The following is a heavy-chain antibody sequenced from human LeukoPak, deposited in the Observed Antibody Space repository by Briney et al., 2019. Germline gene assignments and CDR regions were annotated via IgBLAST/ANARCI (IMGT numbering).Heavy chain of an antibody. D-gene: IGHD6-13*01. J-gene: IGHJ5*02. CDR3: ARIMSWRWFDP. Sequence: PSETLSLTCTVSGGSISSGSYYWSWIRQPAGKGLEWIGRIYTSGSTNYNPSLKSRVTISVDTSKNQFSLKLNSVTVADTAVYYCARIMSWRWFDPWGQGTLVTVSS. V-gene: IGHV4-61*02. CDR1: GGSISSGSYY. CDR2: IYTSGST.